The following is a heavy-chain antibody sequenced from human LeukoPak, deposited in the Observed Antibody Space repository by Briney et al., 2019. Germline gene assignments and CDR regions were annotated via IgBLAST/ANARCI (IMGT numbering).Heavy chain of an antibody. J-gene: IGHJ6*02. CDR2: IGTAGDT. CDR1: GFTFSSYD. Sequence: GGSLRLSCAASGFTFSSYDMHWVRQATGRGLEWVSAIGTAGDTYYPGSVKGRFTISRENAKNSLYLQMNSLRAEDTAVYYCARENYGDYEGDGMDVWGQGTTVTVSS. CDR3: ARENYGDYEGDGMDV. V-gene: IGHV3-13*01. D-gene: IGHD4-17*01.